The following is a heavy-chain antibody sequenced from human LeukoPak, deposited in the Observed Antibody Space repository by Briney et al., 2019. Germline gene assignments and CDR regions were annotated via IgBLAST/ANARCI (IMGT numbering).Heavy chain of an antibody. D-gene: IGHD6-13*01. CDR1: GFTFSSYT. CDR2: ITTSSNYI. CDR3: TKGAAAAGFGY. Sequence: GGSLRLSCAASGFTFSSYTMNWVRQAPGQGLEWVSSITTSSNYIYYAESVKGRFTISRDNAKNSLHLQMNSLKTEDTAVYYCTKGAAAAGFGYCGQGTLVTVSS. V-gene: IGHV3-21*04. J-gene: IGHJ4*02.